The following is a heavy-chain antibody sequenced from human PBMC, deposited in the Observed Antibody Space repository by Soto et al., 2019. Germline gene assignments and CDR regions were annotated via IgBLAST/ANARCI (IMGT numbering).Heavy chain of an antibody. D-gene: IGHD3-22*01. Sequence: SVKVSCKASGGTFSGDATSWLRQAPGQGREWMGQIVPFFKGTKYAQKFQGRVTITADDSTSTAFLDLSSLRSEDTAVYFCARDVSVNYYDSTYYYYAMDVLGQGTTVTVCS. V-gene: IGHV1-69*13. CDR1: GGTFSGDA. CDR2: IVPFFKGT. J-gene: IGHJ6*02. CDR3: ARDVSVNYYDSTYYYYAMDV.